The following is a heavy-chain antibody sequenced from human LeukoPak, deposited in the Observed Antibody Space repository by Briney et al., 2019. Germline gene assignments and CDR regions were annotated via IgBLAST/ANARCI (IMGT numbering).Heavy chain of an antibody. CDR3: AKRFGDYGDWIDY. V-gene: IGHV3-23*01. D-gene: IGHD4-17*01. CDR1: GFTFSSYA. CDR2: ISGSGGST. Sequence: GGSLRLSCAVSGFTFSSYAMSWVRQAPGKGLEWVSAISGSGGSTYYADSVKGRFTISRDNSKNTLYLQMNSLRAEDTAVYYCAKRFGDYGDWIDYWGQGTLVTVSS. J-gene: IGHJ4*02.